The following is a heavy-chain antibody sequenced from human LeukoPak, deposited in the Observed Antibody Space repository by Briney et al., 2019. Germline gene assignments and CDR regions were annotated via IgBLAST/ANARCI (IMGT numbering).Heavy chain of an antibody. CDR3: ARGRYCSADICSGGDAFDI. Sequence: SETLSLTCTVSGGSIDNYYRSWIRQPAGKGLEWIGRIYTRGSTNYNPSLKSRVTMSVDTSKNQFSLKLSSVTAADTAVYYCARGRYCSADICSGGDAFDIWGQGTMVSVSS. CDR2: IYTRGST. J-gene: IGHJ3*02. D-gene: IGHD2-15*01. V-gene: IGHV4-4*07. CDR1: GGSIDNYY.